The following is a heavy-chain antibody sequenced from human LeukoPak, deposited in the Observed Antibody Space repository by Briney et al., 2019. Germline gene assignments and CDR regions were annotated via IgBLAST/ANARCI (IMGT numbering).Heavy chain of an antibody. D-gene: IGHD5-24*01. Sequence: ASETLSLTCAVYGGSFSGYYWSWIRQPPGKGLEWIGEINHSGSTNYNPSLKSRVTISVDTSKNQFSLKLSSVTAADTAVYYCARPDRDGYNFFLDYWGQGTLVTVSS. CDR2: INHSGST. J-gene: IGHJ4*02. V-gene: IGHV4-34*01. CDR3: ARPDRDGYNFFLDY. CDR1: GGSFSGYY.